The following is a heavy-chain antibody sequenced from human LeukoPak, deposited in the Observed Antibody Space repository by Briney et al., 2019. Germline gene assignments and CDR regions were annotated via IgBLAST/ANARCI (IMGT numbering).Heavy chain of an antibody. CDR2: IYYSGST. Sequence: SETLSLTCTVSGGSISSYYWSWIRQPPGKGLEWIGYIYYSGSTSYNPSLKSRVTISVDTPKNQFSLKLSSVTAADTAVYYCAGEDIAAAANDLWGRGTLVTVSS. J-gene: IGHJ2*01. CDR3: AGEDIAAAANDL. CDR1: GGSISSYY. V-gene: IGHV4-59*01. D-gene: IGHD6-25*01.